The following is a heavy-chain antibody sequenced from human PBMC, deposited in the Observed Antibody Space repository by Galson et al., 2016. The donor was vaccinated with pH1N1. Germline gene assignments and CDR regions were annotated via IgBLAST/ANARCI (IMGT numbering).Heavy chain of an antibody. J-gene: IGHJ4*01. CDR1: GGTFSSFG. D-gene: IGHD2-21*02. CDR2: IIGMFAKT. Sequence: SVKVSCKASGGTFSSFGISWVRQAPGQGLEWMGGIIGMFAKTNYAQKFQGRVTITADELTSTAYMALSSLTSEDTAVYYCARSPGYMVTALDNWGHGTLVTVSS. CDR3: ARSPGYMVTALDN. V-gene: IGHV1-69*13.